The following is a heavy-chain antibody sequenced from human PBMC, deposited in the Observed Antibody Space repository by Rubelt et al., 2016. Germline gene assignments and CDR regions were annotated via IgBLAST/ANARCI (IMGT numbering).Heavy chain of an antibody. CDR1: GYTFSSYW. CDR2: INSDGSST. Sequence: VQLVESGGGVVQPGRSLRLSCAASGYTFSSYWMHWVRQAPGKGLVWVSRINSDGSSTSYADSVKGRSTISRDNAKNTRYLQMNSLRAEDTAVYYCAREDELMVGAMGLDYWGQGTLVTVSS. V-gene: IGHV3-74*01. D-gene: IGHD1-26*01. CDR3: AREDELMVGAMGLDY. J-gene: IGHJ4*02.